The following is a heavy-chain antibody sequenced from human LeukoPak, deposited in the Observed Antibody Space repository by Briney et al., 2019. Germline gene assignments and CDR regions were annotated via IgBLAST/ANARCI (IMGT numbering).Heavy chain of an antibody. CDR3: ARAFHCSSTSCYTRGLDY. Sequence: PSETLSLTCTVSGGSISSGSYYRSWIRQPAGKGLEWIGRIYTSGSTNYNPSLKSRVTISVDTSKNQFSLKLSSVTAADTAVYYCARAFHCSSTSCYTRGLDYWGQGTQVTVSS. CDR1: GGSISSGSYY. J-gene: IGHJ4*02. V-gene: IGHV4-61*02. CDR2: IYTSGST. D-gene: IGHD2-2*02.